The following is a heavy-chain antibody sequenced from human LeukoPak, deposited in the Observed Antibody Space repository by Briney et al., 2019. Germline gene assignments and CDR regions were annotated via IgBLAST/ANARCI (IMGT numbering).Heavy chain of an antibody. V-gene: IGHV4-34*01. Sequence: LETLSLTCAVYGGSFSGYYWSWIRQPPGKGLEWIGEINHSGSTNYDPSLKSRVTISVDTSKNQFSLKLSSVTAADTAVYYCARKTPAVRYCSSTSCSRNWFDPWGQGTLVTVSS. CDR1: GGSFSGYY. D-gene: IGHD2-2*01. CDR3: ARKTPAVRYCSSTSCSRNWFDP. J-gene: IGHJ5*02. CDR2: INHSGST.